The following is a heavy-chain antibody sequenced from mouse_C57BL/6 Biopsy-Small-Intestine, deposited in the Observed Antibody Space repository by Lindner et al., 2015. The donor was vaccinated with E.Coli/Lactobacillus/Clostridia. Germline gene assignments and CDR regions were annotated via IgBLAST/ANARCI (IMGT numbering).Heavy chain of an antibody. CDR2: INPNNGGT. V-gene: IGHV1-34*02. CDR1: GYTFTDYY. CDR3: ARGEDYGDFAY. Sequence: VQLQESGPELVKPGDSVKMSCKASGYTFTDYYMDWVKQSHGKSLEWIGFINPNNGGTNYNQKFKGKATLTVDKSSNTAYMEPHSLTSEDSAVYYCARGEDYGDFAYWGQGTLVTVSA. D-gene: IGHD2-13*01. J-gene: IGHJ3*01.